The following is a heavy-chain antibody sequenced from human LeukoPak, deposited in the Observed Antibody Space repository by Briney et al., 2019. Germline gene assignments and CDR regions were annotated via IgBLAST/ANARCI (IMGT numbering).Heavy chain of an antibody. Sequence: GASVKVSCKASGYTFTSYYMHWVRQAPGQGLEWMGIINPSGGSTSYAQKFQGRVTMTRDTSTSTVYMELSSLRSEDTAVYYCASIAVAGGDFDYWGQGTLVTVSS. D-gene: IGHD6-19*01. V-gene: IGHV1-46*01. CDR2: INPSGGST. CDR1: GYTFTSYY. CDR3: ASIAVAGGDFDY. J-gene: IGHJ4*02.